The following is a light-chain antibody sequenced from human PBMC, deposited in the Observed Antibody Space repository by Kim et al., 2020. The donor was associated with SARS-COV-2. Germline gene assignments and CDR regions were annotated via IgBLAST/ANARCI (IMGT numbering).Light chain of an antibody. V-gene: IGKV1-5*03. CDR3: QQYKTSPST. CDR1: QSISSY. CDR2: KAS. Sequence: DIQMTQSPSTLSASVGDRVTITCRASQSISSYLAWYQQKPGKAPELLIYKASILESGVPSRFSGSGSGTEFTLTISSLQPDDFASFYCQQYKTSPSTFGQGTKVDIK. J-gene: IGKJ1*01.